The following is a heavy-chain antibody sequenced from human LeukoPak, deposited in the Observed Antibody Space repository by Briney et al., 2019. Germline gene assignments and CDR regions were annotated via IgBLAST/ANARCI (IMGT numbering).Heavy chain of an antibody. J-gene: IGHJ5*02. Sequence: PGGSLKLSCVTSGFTFSSYVMSWVRQAPGKGLEWVSALSHAGGSTYYADSVKGRFIISRDNSKNTLYLQMNSLRAEDTAVYYCARGRLGYCTNGVCSWGQGTLVTVSS. D-gene: IGHD2-8*01. V-gene: IGHV3-23*01. CDR1: GFTFSSYV. CDR3: ARGRLGYCTNGVCS. CDR2: LSHAGGST.